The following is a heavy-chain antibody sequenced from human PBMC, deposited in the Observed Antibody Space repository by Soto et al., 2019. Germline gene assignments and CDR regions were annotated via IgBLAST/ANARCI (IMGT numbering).Heavy chain of an antibody. D-gene: IGHD5-18*01. CDR3: ACIFSGGYSYGFYYYGMDV. CDR2: ITWNSGTI. J-gene: IGHJ6*02. CDR1: GFTFRNYG. V-gene: IGHV3-9*01. Sequence: PGGSLRLSCAASGFTFRNYGMNWVRQTPGKGLEWVSGITWNSGTIGYADSVKGRFTISRDNGKNSLYLQMNSLRPEDTALYYCACIFSGGYSYGFYYYGMDVWGQGTTVTVSS.